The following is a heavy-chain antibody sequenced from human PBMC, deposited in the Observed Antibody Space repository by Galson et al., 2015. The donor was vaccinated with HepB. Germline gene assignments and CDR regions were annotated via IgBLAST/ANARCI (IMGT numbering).Heavy chain of an antibody. J-gene: IGHJ6*02. CDR1: GFTFSSYA. D-gene: IGHD5/OR15-5a*01. Sequence: SLRLSCAASGFTFSSYAMHWVRQAPGKGLEWVAVISYDGSYKNYADSVKGRFTISRDNPKNTLYLQMNSLRAEDTAVYYCASGFLYVTPTYGMDVWGQGTTVTVSS. CDR3: ASGFLYVTPTYGMDV. CDR2: ISYDGSYK. V-gene: IGHV3-30*03.